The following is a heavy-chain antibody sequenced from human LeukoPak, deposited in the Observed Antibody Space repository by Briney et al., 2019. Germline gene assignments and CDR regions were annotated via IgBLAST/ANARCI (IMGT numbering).Heavy chain of an antibody. V-gene: IGHV3-7*03. CDR1: GFTFSGYW. Sequence: GGSLRLSCAASGFTFSGYWMSWLRQAPGKGLEWVANIKQDGSEKYYVDSVKGRFTISRDNAKNSLYLQMNSLRAEDTAVYYCASGNSYGPNDYWGQGTLVTVSS. D-gene: IGHD5-18*01. CDR3: ASGNSYGPNDY. J-gene: IGHJ4*02. CDR2: IKQDGSEK.